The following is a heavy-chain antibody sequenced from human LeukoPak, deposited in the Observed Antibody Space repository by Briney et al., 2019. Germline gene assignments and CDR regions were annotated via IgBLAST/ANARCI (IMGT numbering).Heavy chain of an antibody. V-gene: IGHV1-2*02. D-gene: IGHD1-1*01. Sequence: GASVKVSCKASGYTFTGYYMHWVRQTPGQGLEWMGWISPNSGGTNYAQKFQGRVTMTRDMSTSTVYMELSSLRSEDTAVYYCARDYEGGRTTHNWFDPWGQGTLVTVSS. CDR2: ISPNSGGT. J-gene: IGHJ5*02. CDR1: GYTFTGYY. CDR3: ARDYEGGRTTHNWFDP.